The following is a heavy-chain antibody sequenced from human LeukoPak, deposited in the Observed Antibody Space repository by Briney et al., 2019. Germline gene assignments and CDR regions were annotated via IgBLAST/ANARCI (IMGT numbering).Heavy chain of an antibody. CDR3: ARGLGGYNDY. V-gene: IGHV3-53*04. J-gene: IGHJ4*02. CDR2: IYSGGRT. Sequence: GGSLRLSCAASGFTVSSNYMSWVRQAPGKGLEWVSVIYSGGRTYYADSVMGRFTISRHNSKNTLYLQMNRLRAEDTAVYYCARGLGGYNDYWGQGTLVTVSS. D-gene: IGHD5-24*01. CDR1: GFTVSSNY.